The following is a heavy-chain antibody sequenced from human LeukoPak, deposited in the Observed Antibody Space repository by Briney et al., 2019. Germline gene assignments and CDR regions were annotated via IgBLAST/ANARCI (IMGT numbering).Heavy chain of an antibody. CDR1: GFTFSSYS. CDR2: ISSSSSTI. V-gene: IGHV3-48*01. CDR3: ARDDWARTAY. D-gene: IGHD3-9*01. J-gene: IGHJ4*02. Sequence: GGSLRLSCAASGFTFSSYSMNWVRQAPGKGLEWVSYISSSSSTIYYADSVKGRFTISRDNAKNSLYLQMNSLRAKDTAVYYCARDDWARTAYWGRGTLVTVSS.